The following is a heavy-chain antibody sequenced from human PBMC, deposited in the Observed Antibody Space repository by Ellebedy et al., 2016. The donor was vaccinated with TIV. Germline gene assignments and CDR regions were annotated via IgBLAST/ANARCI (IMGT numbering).Heavy chain of an antibody. CDR3: ARDRGGNIPFDY. CDR2: ISSSSSYI. CDR1: GGSISSSS. V-gene: IGHV3-21*01. Sequence: ETLSLTXTVSGGSISSSSYYWGWIRQPPGKGLEWVSSISSSSSYIYYADSVKGRFTISRDNAKNSLYLQMNSLRAEDTAVYYCARDRGGNIPFDYWGQGTLVTVSS. D-gene: IGHD2/OR15-2a*01. J-gene: IGHJ4*02.